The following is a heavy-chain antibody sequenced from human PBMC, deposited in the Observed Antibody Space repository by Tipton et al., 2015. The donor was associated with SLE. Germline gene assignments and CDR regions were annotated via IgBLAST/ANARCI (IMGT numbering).Heavy chain of an antibody. CDR2: IYYSGNT. CDR3: ARVGDYYNSGSRVFDH. J-gene: IGHJ4*02. V-gene: IGHV4-31*03. D-gene: IGHD3-10*01. Sequence: TLSLTCTVSGGSISSGGYYWTWIRQLPGKGLEWIGYIYYSGNTYYNPSLGSRLTISVDTSNNQFSLRLTSVTAADTAVYFCARVGDYYNSGSRVFDHWGQGILVTVSS. CDR1: GGSISSGGYY.